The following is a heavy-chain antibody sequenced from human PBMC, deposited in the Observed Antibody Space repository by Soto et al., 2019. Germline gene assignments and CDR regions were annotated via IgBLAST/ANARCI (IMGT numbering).Heavy chain of an antibody. D-gene: IGHD5-12*01. CDR2: IYYSGST. J-gene: IGHJ6*02. Sequence: PSETLSLTCTVSGGSISSYYWSWIRQPPGKGLEWIGYIYYSGSTNYNPSLKSRVTISVDTSKNQFSLKLSSVTAADTAVYYCARDATSHYYYYGMDVWGQGTTVT. CDR1: GGSISSYY. V-gene: IGHV4-59*12. CDR3: ARDATSHYYYYGMDV.